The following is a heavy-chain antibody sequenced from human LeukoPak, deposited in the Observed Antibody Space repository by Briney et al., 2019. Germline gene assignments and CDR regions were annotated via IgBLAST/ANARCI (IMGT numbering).Heavy chain of an antibody. Sequence: PSETLSLTCTVSGGSISSYYWSWIRQPPGKGLEWIGYIYYSGSTNYNPSLKSRVTISVDTSKNQFSLKLSSVTAADTAVYYCATGRYCSGGSCYSADAFDIWGQGTMVTVSS. CDR2: IYYSGST. J-gene: IGHJ3*02. CDR1: GGSISSYY. D-gene: IGHD2-15*01. CDR3: ATGRYCSGGSCYSADAFDI. V-gene: IGHV4-59*01.